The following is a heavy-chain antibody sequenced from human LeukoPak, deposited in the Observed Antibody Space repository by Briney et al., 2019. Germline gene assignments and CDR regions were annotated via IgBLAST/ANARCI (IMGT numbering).Heavy chain of an antibody. V-gene: IGHV4-39*07. D-gene: IGHD4-17*01. CDR1: GGSISSSSYY. J-gene: IGHJ4*02. CDR3: ARVPTVTFFDY. CDR2: IYYSGST. Sequence: SENLSLTCTVSGGSISSSSYYWGWIRQPPGKGLEWIGSIYYSGSTYYNPSLKSRVTISVDTSKNQLSLKLSSVTAADTAVYYCARVPTVTFFDYWGQGTLVTVSS.